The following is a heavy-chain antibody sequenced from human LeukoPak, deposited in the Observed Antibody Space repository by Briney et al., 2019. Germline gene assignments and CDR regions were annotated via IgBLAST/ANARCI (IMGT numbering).Heavy chain of an antibody. D-gene: IGHD6-25*01. V-gene: IGHV4-59*01. CDR3: ARTKAATVSFDY. J-gene: IGHJ4*02. Sequence: SETLSLTCTASCGYISSYYWSWIRQPPGKGLEWIGYIYYSGSTNYNPSLKSRVTISVDTSKNQFSLKLSSVTATYTAVYYCARTKAATVSFDYWGQGTLVTVSS. CDR1: CGYISSYY. CDR2: IYYSGST.